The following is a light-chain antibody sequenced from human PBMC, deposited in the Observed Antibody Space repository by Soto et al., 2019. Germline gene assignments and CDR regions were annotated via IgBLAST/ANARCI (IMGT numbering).Light chain of an antibody. V-gene: IGLV2-11*01. J-gene: IGLJ1*01. CDR3: CSYAGTYSSFV. Sequence: QSALTQPRSVSGSPGQSVTISCTGTSSDVGGYDYVSWYQENPGRAPKLMIYDVSIRPSGVPDRFSGSKSGNTASLTISWLLAEDEADYYCCSYAGTYSSFVFGTGTKVTVL. CDR2: DVS. CDR1: SSDVGGYDY.